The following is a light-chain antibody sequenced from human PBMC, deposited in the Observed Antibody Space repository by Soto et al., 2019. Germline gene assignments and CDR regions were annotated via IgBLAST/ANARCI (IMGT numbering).Light chain of an antibody. CDR3: QQYNVWPLT. J-gene: IGKJ4*01. V-gene: IGKV3-15*01. Sequence: EIVMTQSPATLSVSPGERATLSCRASQSVSSNLAWYQQKPGQAPRLLIYHASTRATGIPARFSGSGSGTEFTLTISSLQSEDFAFYYCQQYNVWPLTFGGGTKVEIK. CDR2: HAS. CDR1: QSVSSN.